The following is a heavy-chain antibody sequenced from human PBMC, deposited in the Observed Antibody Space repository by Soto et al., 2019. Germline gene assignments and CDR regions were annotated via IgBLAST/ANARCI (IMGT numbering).Heavy chain of an antibody. D-gene: IGHD6-19*01. V-gene: IGHV4-59*08. Sequence: SETLSLTCTVSGVSIANFFWSWIRQPPGKGLEWIGYMSQGGTTTYNPSLKGRATISVDTSKNQLSLKLTSVTAADTAMYYCARDRGGITVAANPLGEWFDPWGPGTLVTGSS. J-gene: IGHJ5*02. CDR1: GVSIANFF. CDR3: ARDRGGITVAANPLGEWFDP. CDR2: MSQGGTT.